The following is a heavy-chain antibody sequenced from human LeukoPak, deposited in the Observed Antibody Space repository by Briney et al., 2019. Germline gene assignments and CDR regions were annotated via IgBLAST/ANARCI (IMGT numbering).Heavy chain of an antibody. V-gene: IGHV1-3*01. D-gene: IGHD3-16*01. CDR2: MNAGNGNT. Sequence: ASVKVSCKASGYTFTSYAMHWVRQAPGQRLEWMGWMNAGNGNTKYSQKFQGRVTITRDTSASTAYMELSSLRSEDTAVYYCARDYDGNNWFDPWGQGTLVTVSS. CDR3: ARDYDGNNWFDP. CDR1: GYTFTSYA. J-gene: IGHJ5*02.